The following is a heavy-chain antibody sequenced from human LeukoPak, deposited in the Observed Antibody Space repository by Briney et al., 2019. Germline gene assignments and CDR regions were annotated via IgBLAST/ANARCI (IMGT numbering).Heavy chain of an antibody. J-gene: IGHJ4*02. CDR1: EFSVGSNY. Sequence: GGSLRLSCAASEFSVGSNYMTWVRQAPGKGLEWVSLIYSGGSTYYADSVKGRFTISRDNSKNTLYLQMNSLRAEDTAVYYCAKNGHGSGSYYPRTKYYFDYWGQGTLVTVSS. CDR2: IYSGGST. V-gene: IGHV3-66*01. D-gene: IGHD3-10*01. CDR3: AKNGHGSGSYYPRTKYYFDY.